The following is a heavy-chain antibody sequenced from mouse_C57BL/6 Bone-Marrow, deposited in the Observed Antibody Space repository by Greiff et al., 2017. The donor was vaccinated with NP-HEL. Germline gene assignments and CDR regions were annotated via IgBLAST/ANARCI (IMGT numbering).Heavy chain of an antibody. CDR1: GFNIKDDY. V-gene: IGHV14-4*01. CDR2: IDPENGDT. CDR3: TTHYGSIYYFDY. J-gene: IGHJ2*01. Sequence: VQLQQSGAELVRPGASVKLSCTASGFNIKDDYMHWVKQRPEQGLEWIGWIDPENGDTEYASKFQGKATITADTSSNTAYLQLSSLTSEDTAVYYCTTHYGSIYYFDYWGQGTTLTVSS. D-gene: IGHD1-1*01.